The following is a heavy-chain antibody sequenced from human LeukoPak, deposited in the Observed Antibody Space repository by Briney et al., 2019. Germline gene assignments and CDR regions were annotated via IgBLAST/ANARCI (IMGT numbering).Heavy chain of an antibody. J-gene: IGHJ4*02. Sequence: ASVKVSCKASGYTFTGYYIHWVRQAPGQGLEWMGWINTDTGNPTYAQGFTGRFVFSLDTSVSTAYLQISSLKAEDTAVYYCARTNDYGDETYYFDYWGQGTLVTVSS. CDR1: GYTFTGYY. D-gene: IGHD4-17*01. CDR3: ARTNDYGDETYYFDY. CDR2: INTDTGNP. V-gene: IGHV7-4-1*02.